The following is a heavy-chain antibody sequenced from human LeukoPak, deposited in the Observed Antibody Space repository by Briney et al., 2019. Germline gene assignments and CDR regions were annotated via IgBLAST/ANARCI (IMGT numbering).Heavy chain of an antibody. CDR2: MSGSGGDT. CDR3: ATSSGWYPKYFDY. CDR1: GFTFSTYP. J-gene: IGHJ4*02. D-gene: IGHD6-19*01. V-gene: IGHV3-23*01. Sequence: PGGSLRLSCAASGFTFSTYPMSWVRQAPGKGLEWVSAMSGSGGDTYYADSVKGRFTISRDNSKNTLYLQMNSLRAEDTALYYCATSSGWYPKYFDYWGQGTLVTVSS.